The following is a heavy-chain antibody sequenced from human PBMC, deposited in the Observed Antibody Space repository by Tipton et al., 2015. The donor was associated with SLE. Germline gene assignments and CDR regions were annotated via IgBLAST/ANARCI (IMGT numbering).Heavy chain of an antibody. CDR3: AKADSSGYCHDC. V-gene: IGHV3-21*01. CDR2: ISSSSSYI. D-gene: IGHD3-22*01. CDR1: GFTFSSYS. J-gene: IGHJ4*02. Sequence: SLRLSCAASGFTFSSYSMNWVRQAPGKGLEWVSSISSSSSYIYYADSVKGRFTISRDNSKNTLYLQMNSLRAEDTAVYYCAKADSSGYCHDCWGQGTLVTVSS.